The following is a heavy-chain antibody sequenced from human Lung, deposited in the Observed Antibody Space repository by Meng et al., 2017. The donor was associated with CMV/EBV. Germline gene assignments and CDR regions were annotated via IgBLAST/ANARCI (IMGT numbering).Heavy chain of an antibody. D-gene: IGHD3-16*01. V-gene: IGHV5-51*01. J-gene: IGHJ4*02. CDR1: TVTAYW. CDR3: ARHRALTSSWLSKFDV. CDR2: LYPGDSET. Sequence: TVTAYWIAWVRQMPGKGLEWVGTLYPGDSETRYNPSFQGQVTISADKSLSTAYLQWNSLKASDTAMYYCARHRALTSSWLSKFDVWGQGALVTVSS.